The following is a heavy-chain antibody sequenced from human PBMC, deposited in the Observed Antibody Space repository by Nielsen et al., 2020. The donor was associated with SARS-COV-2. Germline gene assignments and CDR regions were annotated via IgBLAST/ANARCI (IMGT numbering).Heavy chain of an antibody. J-gene: IGHJ4*02. CDR1: GYTLTELS. CDR3: AASGYSYGDY. Sequence: ASVKVSCKVSGYTLTELSMHWVRQAPGKGLEWMGGFDPEDGETIYAQKLQGRVTMTTDTSTSTAYMELRSLRSDDTAVYYCAASGYSYGDYWGQGTLVTVSS. D-gene: IGHD5-18*01. CDR2: FDPEDGET. V-gene: IGHV1-24*01.